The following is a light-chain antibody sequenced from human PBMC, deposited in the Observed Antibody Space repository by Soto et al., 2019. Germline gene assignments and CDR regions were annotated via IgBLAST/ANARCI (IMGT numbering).Light chain of an antibody. J-gene: IGLJ2*01. CDR1: SSNIGARYD. CDR3: QSYDRSLSSPI. V-gene: IGLV1-40*01. Sequence: QSALTQPPSVSGAPGQRVTISCTGSSSNIGARYDVHWYQCLPGTPPKLLIYGNINRPSGVPDRFSGSKSGTSASLAITGLQADDGADYYCQSYDRSLSSPIFGGGTKLTVL. CDR2: GNI.